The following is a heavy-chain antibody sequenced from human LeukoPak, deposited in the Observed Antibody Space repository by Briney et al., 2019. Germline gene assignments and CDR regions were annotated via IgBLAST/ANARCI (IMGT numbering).Heavy chain of an antibody. CDR3: ARDSDFWSGYSGTYFDY. V-gene: IGHV3-7*03. J-gene: IGHJ4*02. D-gene: IGHD3-3*01. Sequence: GGSLRLSCAASGFTFSSYWMSWVRQAPGKGLEWVANIKQDGSEKYYVDSVKGRFTISRDNAKNSLYLQMNSLRAEDTALYYCARDSDFWSGYSGTYFDYWGQGTLVTVSS. CDR2: IKQDGSEK. CDR1: GFTFSSYW.